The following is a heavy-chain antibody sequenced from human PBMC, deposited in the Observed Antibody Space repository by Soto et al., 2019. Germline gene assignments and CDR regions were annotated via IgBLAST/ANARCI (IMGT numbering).Heavy chain of an antibody. D-gene: IGHD3-3*01. V-gene: IGHV3-23*01. CDR1: GFTFSSYA. CDR3: AKVRSTKIFDVVSLFDY. CDR2: ISGSGGTT. Sequence: PGGSLRLSCAASGFTFSSYAMSWVRQAPGKGLECVSTISGSGGTTYYADPVKGRFTISRDNSKNTLYLQMNSLRAEDTAVYYCAKVRSTKIFDVVSLFDYWGQGTLVTVSS. J-gene: IGHJ4*02.